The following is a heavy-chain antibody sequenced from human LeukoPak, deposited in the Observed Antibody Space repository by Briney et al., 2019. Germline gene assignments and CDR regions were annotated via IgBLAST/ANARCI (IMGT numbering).Heavy chain of an antibody. J-gene: IGHJ6*02. V-gene: IGHV3-53*01. CDR1: GFTVSSNY. CDR2: IYSGGST. CDR3: ARDRLGLYDSSGYYPGMDV. D-gene: IGHD3-22*01. Sequence: PGGSLRLSGAASGFTVSSNYMSWVRQAPGKGLEGVSVIYSGGSTYYADSVKGRFTISRDNSENTLYLQMNSLRAEDTAMYYCARDRLGLYDSSGYYPGMDVWGQGTTVTVSS.